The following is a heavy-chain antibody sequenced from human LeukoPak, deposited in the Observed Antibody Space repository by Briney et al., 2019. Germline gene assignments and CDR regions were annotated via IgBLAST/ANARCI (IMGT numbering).Heavy chain of an antibody. J-gene: IGHJ4*02. CDR1: GGSFSGYY. CDR2: INHSGST. CDR3: ARVRPTYYYDSSGYYAHLRLDYFDY. V-gene: IGHV4-34*01. D-gene: IGHD3-22*01. Sequence: SETLSLTCAVYGGSFSGYYWSWIRQPPGKGLEWIGEINHSGSTNYNPSLKSRVTISEDTSKNQFSLKLSSVTAADTAVYYCARVRPTYYYDSSGYYAHLRLDYFDYWGQGTLVTVSS.